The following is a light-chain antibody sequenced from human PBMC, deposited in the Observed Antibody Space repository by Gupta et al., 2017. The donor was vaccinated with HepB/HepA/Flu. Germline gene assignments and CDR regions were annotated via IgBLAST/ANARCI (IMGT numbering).Light chain of an antibody. CDR3: QQENSTPRT. V-gene: IGKV4-1*01. J-gene: IGKJ1*01. CDR2: WAS. CDR1: QSGLYSSNNKNY. Sequence: DILMTQSPDSLAVSLGERATINCKSSQSGLYSSNNKNYLAWYQQKPGQPPKLLIYWASTRESGVPDRFSGSGSGTDFTLTISSLQAEDVAVYYCQQENSTPRTFGQGTKVEIK.